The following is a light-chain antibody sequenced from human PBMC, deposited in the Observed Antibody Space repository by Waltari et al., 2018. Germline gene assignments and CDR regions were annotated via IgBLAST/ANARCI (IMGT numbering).Light chain of an antibody. CDR3: QVWDTGSASGI. CDR1: NIGTYS. J-gene: IGLJ2*01. Sequence: SYVLTQPPSVSVAPGRTASITRGGNNIGTYSVHWYQQKPGQAPVLVIFDDSARPSGIPERFSGSNSRNTATLTISRVEAGDAADYYCQVWDTGSASGIFGGGTKMTVL. V-gene: IGLV3-21*04. CDR2: DDS.